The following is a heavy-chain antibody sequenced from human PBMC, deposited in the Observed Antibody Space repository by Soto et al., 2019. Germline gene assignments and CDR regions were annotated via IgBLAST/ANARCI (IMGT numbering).Heavy chain of an antibody. CDR3: AQRAGLQRNWNGGYFDF. Sequence: QITLEEAGPPRVKPTQTITLNCTFSGFSLSTSGVGVGWVRQPPGKALERLALIYWVDDNRYSPSLRSRPTTTEDTSRIQVVLTMTNMDPVDTATYYCAQRAGLQRNWNGGYFDFWGQGALVTVSS. CDR2: IYWVDDN. J-gene: IGHJ4*02. V-gene: IGHV2-5*02. D-gene: IGHD1-1*01. CDR1: GFSLSTSGVG.